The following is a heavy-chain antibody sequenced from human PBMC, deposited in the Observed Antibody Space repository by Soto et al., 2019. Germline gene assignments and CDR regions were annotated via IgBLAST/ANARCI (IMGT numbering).Heavy chain of an antibody. J-gene: IGHJ6*02. D-gene: IGHD3-10*01. CDR3: AKDSSYYGSGRYYYGMDV. Sequence: GGSLRLSCPASGFTFSSYGMHWVRQAPGKGLEWVAVISYDGSNKYYADTVKGRFTISRDNSKNTLYLQMNSLRAEDTAVYYFAKDSSYYGSGRYYYGMDVWGQGTTVTVSS. CDR1: GFTFSSYG. CDR2: ISYDGSNK. V-gene: IGHV3-30*18.